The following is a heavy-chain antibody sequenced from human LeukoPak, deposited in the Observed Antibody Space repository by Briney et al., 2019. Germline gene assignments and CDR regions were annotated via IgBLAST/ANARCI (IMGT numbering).Heavy chain of an antibody. D-gene: IGHD6-19*01. CDR1: GGSISSYY. Sequence: PSETLSLTCTVSGGSISSYYWSWIRQPPGKGLEWIGYIYYSGSTNYNPSLKSRVTISVDTSKNQFSLKLSSVTAADTAVYYCATGGIAVAGALDYWGQGTLVTVSS. V-gene: IGHV4-59*01. J-gene: IGHJ4*02. CDR2: IYYSGST. CDR3: ATGGIAVAGALDY.